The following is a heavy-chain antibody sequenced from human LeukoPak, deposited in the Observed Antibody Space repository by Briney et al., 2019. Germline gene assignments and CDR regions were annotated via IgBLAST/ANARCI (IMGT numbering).Heavy chain of an antibody. CDR1: GFTFSSYW. D-gene: IGHD3-22*01. J-gene: IGHJ4*02. Sequence: GGSLRLSCAASGFTFSSYWTHWVRQAPGKGLVWVSLIYGDGSTTRYADSVKGRFTISRDNAKNTVYLQMNSLRAEDTAVYYCARVYESSGYLYWGQGTLVTVSS. CDR2: IYGDGSTT. CDR3: ARVYESSGYLY. V-gene: IGHV3-74*01.